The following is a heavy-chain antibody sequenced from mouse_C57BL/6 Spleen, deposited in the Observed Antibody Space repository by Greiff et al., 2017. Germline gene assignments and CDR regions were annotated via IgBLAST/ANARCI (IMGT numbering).Heavy chain of an antibody. CDR2: IYPGDGDT. D-gene: IGHD1-1*01. V-gene: IGHV1-80*01. CDR1: GYAFSSYW. J-gene: IGHJ3*01. CDR3: ARYDGSSYAWFAY. Sequence: VKLVESGAELVKPGASVKISCKASGYAFSSYWMNWVKQRPGKGLEWIGQIYPGDGDTNYNGKFKGKATLTADKSSSTAYMQLSSLTSEDSAVYFCARYDGSSYAWFAYWGQGTLVTVSA.